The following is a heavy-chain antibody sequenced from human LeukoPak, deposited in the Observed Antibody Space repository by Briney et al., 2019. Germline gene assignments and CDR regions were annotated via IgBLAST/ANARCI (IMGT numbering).Heavy chain of an antibody. Sequence: SETLSLTCTVSGASVSGKFWSWIRHSPGDGLEWIGLIYYSGSTKFNPSLKSRVAMSVDPSNNQFSLSLNSVTTTDTAVYFCVGGGDWLPEYWGRGTQVIVSS. J-gene: IGHJ4*01. CDR3: VGGGDWLPEY. CDR1: GASVSGKF. CDR2: IYYSGST. D-gene: IGHD3/OR15-3a*01. V-gene: IGHV4-59*02.